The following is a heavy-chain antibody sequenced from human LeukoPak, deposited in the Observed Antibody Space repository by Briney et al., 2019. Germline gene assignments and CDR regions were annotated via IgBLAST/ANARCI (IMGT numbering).Heavy chain of an antibody. Sequence: PGGSLRLSCAASGFTFNTYAMHWVRQAPGKGLEWVAVIWYDGSNKYYVESVKGRFTISRDNSKNTLYLQMNSLRAEDTAVYYCVRDKWRSGYSNTFDMWSQGTMVTVSS. D-gene: IGHD3-22*01. V-gene: IGHV3-33*01. J-gene: IGHJ3*02. CDR2: IWYDGSNK. CDR3: VRDKWRSGYSNTFDM. CDR1: GFTFNTYA.